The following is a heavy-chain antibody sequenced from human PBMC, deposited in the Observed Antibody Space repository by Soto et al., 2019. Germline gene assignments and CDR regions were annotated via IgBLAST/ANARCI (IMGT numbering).Heavy chain of an antibody. D-gene: IGHD3-10*01. CDR2: IYNSGST. J-gene: IGHJ4*02. Sequence: SETLSLTCTVSGYSISSYHWSWIRQPPGKGLEWIGYIYNSGSTNYNPSLKSRVTISLDTSKDQFSLKLSSLTAADTAVYYCARATVRGTWSLDLWGQGTLVTGSS. CDR3: ARATVRGTWSLDL. CDR1: GYSISSYH. V-gene: IGHV4-59*01.